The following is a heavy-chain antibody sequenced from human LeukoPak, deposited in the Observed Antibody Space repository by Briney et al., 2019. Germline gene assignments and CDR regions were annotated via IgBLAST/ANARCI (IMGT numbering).Heavy chain of an antibody. CDR2: ISTDGYTT. CDR1: GLAFSAYK. V-gene: IGHV3-74*01. J-gene: IGHJ4*02. D-gene: IGHD2-15*01. Sequence: PGGSLRLSCAAPGLAFSAYKMHWVRQAPRKGLVWVSRISTDGYTTDYAAFVQGRFTASRDNTKNTWSLEMNSLRAEDTAVYYCVVGGSPGYWGQGTLVTVSS. CDR3: VVGGSPGY.